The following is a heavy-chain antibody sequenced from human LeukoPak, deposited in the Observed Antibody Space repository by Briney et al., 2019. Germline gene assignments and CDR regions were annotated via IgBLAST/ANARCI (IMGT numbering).Heavy chain of an antibody. CDR3: AKVHLEGASSLDQ. D-gene: IGHD1-26*01. CDR1: GFTFSSYV. CDR2: ISYDGSNK. V-gene: IGHV3-30*18. J-gene: IGHJ4*02. Sequence: GGSLRLSCAASGFTFSSYVMHWVRQAPGKRLEWVAAISYDGSNKYYADSVKGRFTISRDNSKNTLYLQMNSLRAEDTAVYYCAKVHLEGASSLDQWSQGILVTVSS.